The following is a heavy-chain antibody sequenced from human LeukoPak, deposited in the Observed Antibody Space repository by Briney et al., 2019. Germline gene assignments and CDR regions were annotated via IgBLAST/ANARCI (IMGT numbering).Heavy chain of an antibody. CDR2: ISYDGSNK. J-gene: IGHJ4*02. CDR1: GFTFSSYA. CDR3: ARGQQQLVDAFDY. V-gene: IGHV3-30-3*01. Sequence: GRSLRLSCAASGFTFSSYAMHWVRQAPGKGLEWVAVISYDGSNKYYADSVKGRFTISRDNSKNTLYLQMNSLRAEDTAVYYCARGQQQLVDAFDYWGQGTLVTVSS. D-gene: IGHD6-13*01.